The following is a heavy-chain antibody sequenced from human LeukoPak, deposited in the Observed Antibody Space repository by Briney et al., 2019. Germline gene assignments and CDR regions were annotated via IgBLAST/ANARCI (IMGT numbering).Heavy chain of an antibody. CDR1: GFTFSNYW. Sequence: GGSLRLSCVASGFTFSNYWMTWVRQAPGKGLEWAANIKEDGSEKNYADSVKGRFTISRDNAKNSLYLQMNSLRGEDTAVYYCARARYSDFWGQGILVTVSS. CDR3: ARARYSDF. V-gene: IGHV3-7*01. CDR2: IKEDGSEK. J-gene: IGHJ4*02.